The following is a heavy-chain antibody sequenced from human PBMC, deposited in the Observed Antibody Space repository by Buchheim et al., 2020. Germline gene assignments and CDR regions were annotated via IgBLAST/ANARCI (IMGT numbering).Heavy chain of an antibody. V-gene: IGHV3-7*04. CDR3: ARVRDFVRDKYCFGMDV. D-gene: IGHD6-6*01. CDR1: GFTFSGHW. Sequence: EVQLVESGGGLVQPGGSLTLSCAASGFTFSGHWMSWVRQAPGKGLEWVANIKQDGSRKHYVNSVEGRFIISRDNAKNSLYLQMNSLRAEDTAAYYCARVRDFVRDKYCFGMDVWGQGTT. J-gene: IGHJ6*02. CDR2: IKQDGSRK.